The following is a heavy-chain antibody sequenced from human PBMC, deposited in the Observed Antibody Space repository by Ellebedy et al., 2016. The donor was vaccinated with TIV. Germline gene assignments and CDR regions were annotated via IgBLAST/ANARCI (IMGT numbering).Heavy chain of an antibody. V-gene: IGHV4-59*12. J-gene: IGHJ5*02. D-gene: IGHD6-19*01. CDR1: GGSISSYY. Sequence: SETLSLXXTVSGGSISSYYWSWIRQPPGKGLEWIGYIYYSGSTNYNSSLKSRVTISVDTSKNQFSLKLSSVTAADTAVYYCARPRAMYSSGPFDPWGQGTLVTVSS. CDR2: IYYSGST. CDR3: ARPRAMYSSGPFDP.